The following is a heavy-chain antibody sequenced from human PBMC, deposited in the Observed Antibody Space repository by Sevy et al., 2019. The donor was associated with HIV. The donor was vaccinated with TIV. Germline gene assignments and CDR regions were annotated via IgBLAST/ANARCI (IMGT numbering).Heavy chain of an antibody. CDR3: ARPYYDILTGYSPPYYFDY. D-gene: IGHD3-9*01. J-gene: IGHJ4*02. V-gene: IGHV3-30-3*01. CDR1: GFTFSSYA. CDR2: ISYDGSNK. Sequence: GGSLRLSCAASGFTFSSYAMHWVRHAPGKGLEWVAVISYDGSNKYYADSVKGRFTISRDNSKNTLYLQMNSLRAEDTAVYYCARPYYDILTGYSPPYYFDYWGQGTLVTVSS.